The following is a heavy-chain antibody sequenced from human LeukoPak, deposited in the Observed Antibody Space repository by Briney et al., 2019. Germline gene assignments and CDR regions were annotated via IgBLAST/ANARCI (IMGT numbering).Heavy chain of an antibody. CDR3: ARDNSGWSRDY. Sequence: GGSLRLSCAASGFTFTSYSMSWVRQAPGKGLEWVSGTSDRGDYTYYADSVKGRFTISRDNSKNTLYLQMNSLRAEDTAIYYCARDNSGWSRDYWGQGTLVTVSS. CDR2: TSDRGDYT. V-gene: IGHV3-23*01. CDR1: GFTFTSYS. D-gene: IGHD6-19*01. J-gene: IGHJ4*02.